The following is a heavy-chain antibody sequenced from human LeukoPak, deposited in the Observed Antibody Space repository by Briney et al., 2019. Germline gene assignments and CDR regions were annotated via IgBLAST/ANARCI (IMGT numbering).Heavy chain of an antibody. J-gene: IGHJ6*03. D-gene: IGHD3-3*01. Sequence: PSETLSLTCTVSGGSLSSYYWSWIRQPPGKGLEWIGYIYYSGSTNYNPSLKSRVTISVDTSKNQFSLKLSSVTAADTAVYYCAREGYDFWSGYYRYYYYYMDVWGKGTTVTVSS. V-gene: IGHV4-59*01. CDR1: GGSLSSYY. CDR2: IYYSGST. CDR3: AREGYDFWSGYYRYYYYYMDV.